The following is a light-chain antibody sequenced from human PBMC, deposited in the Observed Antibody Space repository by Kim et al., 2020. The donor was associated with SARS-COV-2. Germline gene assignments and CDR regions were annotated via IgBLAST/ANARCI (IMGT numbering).Light chain of an antibody. V-gene: IGKV3-15*01. J-gene: IGKJ4*01. CDR2: TAS. Sequence: VSPGERVTLSCRASQSVSRNLAWYQQKPGQAPRLLISTASSRATGIPARFSGSGSGTEFTLTISSLQSEDFAVYYCQQSNDWPLTFGGGTKVDIK. CDR1: QSVSRN. CDR3: QQSNDWPLT.